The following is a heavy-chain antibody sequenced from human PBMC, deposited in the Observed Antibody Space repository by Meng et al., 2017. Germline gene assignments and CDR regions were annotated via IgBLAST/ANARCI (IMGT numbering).Heavy chain of an antibody. V-gene: IGHV4-31*03. CDR2: IYYGGST. CDR1: GGSISSGGYY. D-gene: IGHD3-10*01. J-gene: IGHJ5*02. CDR3: ARDLHYGSGSYNWFDP. Sequence: QVQLQEAGPGLVKPSQTLSLTCTVSGGSISSGGYYWSWIRQHPGKGLEWIGYIYYGGSTYYNPSLKSRVTISVDTSKNQFSLKLSSVTAADTAVYYCARDLHYGSGSYNWFDPWGQGTLVTVSS.